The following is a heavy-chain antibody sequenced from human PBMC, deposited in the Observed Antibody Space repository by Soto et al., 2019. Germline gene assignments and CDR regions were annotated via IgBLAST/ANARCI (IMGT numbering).Heavy chain of an antibody. CDR2: ISGSGGST. V-gene: IGHV3-23*01. Sequence: GGSLRLSCAASGFTFSSYAMSWVRQAPGKGLEWVSAISGSGGSTYYADSVKGRFTISRDNSKNTLYLQMNGLRAEDTAVYYCAKDLNNYGDYLGVAFDYWGQGTLVTVSS. J-gene: IGHJ4*02. CDR1: GFTFSSYA. CDR3: AKDLNNYGDYLGVAFDY. D-gene: IGHD4-17*01.